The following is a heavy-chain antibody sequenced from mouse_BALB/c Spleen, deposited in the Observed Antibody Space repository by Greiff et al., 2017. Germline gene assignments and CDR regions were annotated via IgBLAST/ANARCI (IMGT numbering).Heavy chain of an antibody. Sequence: QVQLQQSGAELMKPGASVKISCKATGYTFSSYWIEWVKQRPGHGLEWIGEILPGSGSTNYNEKFKGKATFTADTSSNTAYMQLSSLTSEDSAVYYCARGYGNYFYAMDYWGQGTSVTVSS. J-gene: IGHJ4*01. D-gene: IGHD2-10*02. CDR1: GYTFSSYW. V-gene: IGHV1-9*01. CDR2: ILPGSGST. CDR3: ARGYGNYFYAMDY.